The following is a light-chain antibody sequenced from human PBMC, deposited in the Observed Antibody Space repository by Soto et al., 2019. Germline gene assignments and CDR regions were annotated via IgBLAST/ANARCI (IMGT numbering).Light chain of an antibody. J-gene: IGKJ1*01. CDR2: GAS. V-gene: IGKV3-20*01. CDR1: QSVSSSY. Sequence: DIVMTQSPSTLSSSAGDRATLSCRASQSVSSSYLAWYQQKPGQAPRLLIYGASSRETGVPDRFSGSGSGTDFTLTISRLEPEDFAVYYCQQYNSSPWTFGQGTKVDIK. CDR3: QQYNSSPWT.